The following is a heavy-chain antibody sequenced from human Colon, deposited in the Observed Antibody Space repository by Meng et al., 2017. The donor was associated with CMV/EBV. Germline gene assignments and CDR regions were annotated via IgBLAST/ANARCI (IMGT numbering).Heavy chain of an antibody. V-gene: IGHV4-4*02. D-gene: IGHD5-18*01. Sequence: GSISSSNWWSWVRQSPGKRLEWIGDIFHTGSINYNPSLESRVTISIDKSKNQFSLKLPSVTAADTAVYYCARVRGYSYGPYWYFDLWGRGTLVTVSS. CDR1: GSISSSNW. CDR2: IFHTGSI. J-gene: IGHJ2*01. CDR3: ARVRGYSYGPYWYFDL.